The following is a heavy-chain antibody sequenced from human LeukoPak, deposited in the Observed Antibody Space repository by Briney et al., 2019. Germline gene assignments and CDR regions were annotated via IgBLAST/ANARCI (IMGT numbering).Heavy chain of an antibody. Sequence: PGGSLRLSCAASGFTVSSNYMSWVRQAPGKGLEWVSVIYSGGSTYYADSVKGRFTISRDNSKNTLYLQMNSLRAEDTAVYYCARVHSHYYDSSGYPRSYWYFDLWGRGTLVTVSS. CDR1: GFTVSSNY. CDR2: IYSGGST. CDR3: ARVHSHYYDSSGYPRSYWYFDL. V-gene: IGHV3-66*01. D-gene: IGHD3-22*01. J-gene: IGHJ2*01.